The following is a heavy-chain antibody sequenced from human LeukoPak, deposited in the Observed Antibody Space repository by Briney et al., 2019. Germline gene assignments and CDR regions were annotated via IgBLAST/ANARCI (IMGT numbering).Heavy chain of an antibody. Sequence: AETLSLTCTVSGGSLSSYYWSWLRQPPRKGLEWIGYIYYSGSTNYNPSLKSRVTISVDTSKNQFSLKLSSVTAADTAVYYCAGRVAGGPSRFDPWGQGTLVTVSS. D-gene: IGHD6-19*01. CDR1: GGSLSSYY. CDR2: IYYSGST. J-gene: IGHJ5*02. CDR3: AGRVAGGPSRFDP. V-gene: IGHV4-59*12.